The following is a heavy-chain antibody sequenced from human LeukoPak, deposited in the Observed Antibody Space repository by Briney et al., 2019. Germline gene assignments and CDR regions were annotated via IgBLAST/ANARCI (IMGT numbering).Heavy chain of an antibody. V-gene: IGHV3-30*02. D-gene: IGHD3-22*01. CDR2: IRYDGSNK. CDR3: AKDLSYYDSSGIDY. J-gene: IGHJ4*02. CDR1: GFTFSSYG. Sequence: PGGSLRLSCAASGFTFSSYGMHWVRQAPGKGLEWVAFIRYDGSNKYYADSVKGRFTISRDNSKNTLYLQMNSLRAEDTAVYYCAKDLSYYDSSGIDYWGQGTLVTVSS.